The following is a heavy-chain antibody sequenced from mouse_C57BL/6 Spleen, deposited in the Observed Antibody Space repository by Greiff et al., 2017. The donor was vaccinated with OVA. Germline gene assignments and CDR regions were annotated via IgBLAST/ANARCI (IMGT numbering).Heavy chain of an antibody. CDR1: GYAFSSSW. CDR2: IYPGDGDT. CDR3: ARALPLMDY. Sequence: VQLQQSGPELVKPGASVKISCKASGYAFSSSWMNWVKQRPGKGLEWIGRIYPGDGDTNYNGKFKGKATLTADKSSSTAYMQLSSLTSEDSAVYFCARALPLMDYWGQGTSVTVSS. V-gene: IGHV1-82*01. J-gene: IGHJ4*01.